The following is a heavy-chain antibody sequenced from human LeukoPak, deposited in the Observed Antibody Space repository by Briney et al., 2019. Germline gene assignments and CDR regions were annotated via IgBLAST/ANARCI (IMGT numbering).Heavy chain of an antibody. CDR2: INHSGST. J-gene: IGHJ6*03. Sequence: SETLSLTCAVYGGSFSGYYWSWIRQPPGKGLEWIGEINHSGSTNYNPSLKSRVTISVDTSKNQFSLKLSSVTAADTAVYYCARGSSGFLEWFPGVEFTNYYYYYYMDVWGKGTTVTVSS. D-gene: IGHD3-3*01. CDR3: ARGSSGFLEWFPGVEFTNYYYYYYMDV. V-gene: IGHV4-34*01. CDR1: GGSFSGYY.